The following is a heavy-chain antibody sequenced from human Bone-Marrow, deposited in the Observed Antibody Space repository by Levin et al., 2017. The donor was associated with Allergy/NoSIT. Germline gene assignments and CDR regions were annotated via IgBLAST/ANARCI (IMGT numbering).Heavy chain of an antibody. Sequence: SETLSLTCGVSGGSISSRNWWSWVRQPPGKGLEWIGEIYHTGTTNYNPSLKSRVTISLDKSKNQFSLNLSSVTAADTAAYYCAALGYCNGGGDCYSTYWGQGTLVTVSS. CDR2: IYHTGTT. J-gene: IGHJ4*02. CDR1: GGSISSRNW. CDR3: AALGYCNGGGDCYSTY. D-gene: IGHD2-8*02. V-gene: IGHV4-4*02.